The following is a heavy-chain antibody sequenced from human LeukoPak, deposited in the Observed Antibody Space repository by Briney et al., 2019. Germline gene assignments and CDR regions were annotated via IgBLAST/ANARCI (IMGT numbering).Heavy chain of an antibody. CDR3: AKAGYYYDSSGYYYGRGGYYFDY. J-gene: IGHJ4*02. CDR1: GFTFSDYG. Sequence: GGSLRLSCAASGFTFSDYGMHWVRQAPGKGLEWVAVISYDGSNKYYADSVKGRFTISRDNSKNTLYLQMNSLRAEDTAVYYCAKAGYYYDSSGYYYGRGGYYFDYWGQGTLVTVSS. V-gene: IGHV3-30*18. CDR2: ISYDGSNK. D-gene: IGHD3-22*01.